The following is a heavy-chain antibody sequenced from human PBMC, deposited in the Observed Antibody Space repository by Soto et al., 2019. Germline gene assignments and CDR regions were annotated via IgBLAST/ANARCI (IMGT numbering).Heavy chain of an antibody. J-gene: IGHJ6*02. D-gene: IGHD3-3*01. CDR2: IYYTGST. CDR1: GGSISSNY. CDR3: ARSYPNTIFGVVPSRASDV. V-gene: IGHV4-59*01. Sequence: PSETLSVTCIVSGGSISSNYWSWIRQPPGKGLEWIGYIYYTGSTNFNPSLKNRVIISVDTSKNQFSLKLSSVTAADTAVYYCARSYPNTIFGVVPSRASDVWGQATTVPVSS.